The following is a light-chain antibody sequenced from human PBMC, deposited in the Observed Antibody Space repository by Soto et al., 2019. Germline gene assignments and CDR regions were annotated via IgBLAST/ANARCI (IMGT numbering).Light chain of an antibody. J-gene: IGKJ1*01. Sequence: EIVLTQSPATLSLSPGERATLSCRASQSVSSYLAWYQQKPGQAPRLLIYDAFNRATGIPARFSGSGSGTDFTLTISSLEPEDFAVYYCQQRSNWPRTFGQGTRWISN. CDR2: DAF. CDR1: QSVSSY. CDR3: QQRSNWPRT. V-gene: IGKV3-11*01.